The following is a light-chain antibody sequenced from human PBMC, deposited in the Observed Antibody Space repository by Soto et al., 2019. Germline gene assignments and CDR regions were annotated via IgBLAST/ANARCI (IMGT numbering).Light chain of an antibody. Sequence: DIVMTQPPLSSPVTLGQSASISCRSSQSLVHNDGKTYLSWLQQRPGQAPRLLIYETSTRFSGVPDRFSGSGAGTDFTLKISRVEAEDVGIYYCLQITHSPYTFGLGTKLEIK. CDR2: ETS. CDR3: LQITHSPYT. V-gene: IGKV2-24*01. J-gene: IGKJ2*01. CDR1: QSLVHNDGKTY.